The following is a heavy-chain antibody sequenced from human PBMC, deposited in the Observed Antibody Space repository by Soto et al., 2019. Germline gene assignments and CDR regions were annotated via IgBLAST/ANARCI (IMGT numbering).Heavy chain of an antibody. CDR3: ARVRGSGSYAEYYFDS. CDR1: GGSISSWGYY. V-gene: IGHV4-31*03. D-gene: IGHD3-10*01. Sequence: PSETLSLTCTVSGGSISSWGYYWNWVRQHPGKGLEWIGYINYSGSTWYNPSLESRVTISVDTSKDQFSLKLRSVTAADTAVYYCARVRGSGSYAEYYFDSWGQGTLVTVS. CDR2: INYSGST. J-gene: IGHJ4*01.